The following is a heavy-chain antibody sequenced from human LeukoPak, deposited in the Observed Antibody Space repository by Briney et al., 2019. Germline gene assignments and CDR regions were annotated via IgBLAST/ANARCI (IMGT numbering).Heavy chain of an antibody. CDR3: ARGGDGYSYYYYDMDV. CDR2: MNPNSGNT. Sequence: ASVKVSCKASGYTFTSYDINWVRQASGQGLEWMGWMNPNSGNTGCAQKFQGRVTMTRNTSISTAYMELSSLRSEDTAVYYCARGGDGYSYYYYDMDVWGKGTTATVSS. V-gene: IGHV1-8*01. CDR1: GYTFTSYD. D-gene: IGHD5-24*01. J-gene: IGHJ6*03.